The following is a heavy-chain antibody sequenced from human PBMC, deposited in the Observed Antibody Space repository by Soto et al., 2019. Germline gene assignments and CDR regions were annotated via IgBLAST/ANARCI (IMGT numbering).Heavy chain of an antibody. CDR1: GDSVTSHY. CDR2: MHYTGFS. CDR3: ARTVAAGTVDY. J-gene: IGHJ4*02. V-gene: IGHV4-59*08. D-gene: IGHD6-13*01. Sequence: SETLSLTCSFSGDSVTSHYLTWIRQSPEKGLEWIGYMHYTGFSHYNPSLKSRVTISLDTTKNQFSLKLSSVTAADTAVYYCARTVAAGTVDYWGQGTLVTVSS.